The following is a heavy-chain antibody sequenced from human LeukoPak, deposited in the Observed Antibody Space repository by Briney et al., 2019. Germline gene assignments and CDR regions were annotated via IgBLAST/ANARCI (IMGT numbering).Heavy chain of an antibody. V-gene: IGHV3-9*03. D-gene: IGHD3-16*01. CDR2: ISWNSGSI. CDR1: GFTVSSNY. J-gene: IGHJ6*03. CDR3: AKGAWALSSDYMDV. Sequence: GGSLRLSCAASGFTVSSNYMSWVRQAPGKGLEWVSGISWNSGSIGYADSVKGRFTISRDNAKNSLYLQMNSLRAEDMALYYCAKGAWALSSDYMDVWGKGTTVTVSS.